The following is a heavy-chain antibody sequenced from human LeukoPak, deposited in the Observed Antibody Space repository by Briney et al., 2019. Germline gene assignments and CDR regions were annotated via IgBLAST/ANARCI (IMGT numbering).Heavy chain of an antibody. V-gene: IGHV4-59*08. Sequence: SETLSLTCTVSGGSISNYYWSWIRQPPGKGLEWIGYISYSGSTNYNPSLRSRVAISEDTSRNQFSLRLNSVTAADTAVYYCSREHYSTSDYWGQGILVTVSS. CDR3: SREHYSTSDY. CDR1: GGSISNYY. CDR2: ISYSGST. J-gene: IGHJ4*02. D-gene: IGHD1/OR15-1a*01.